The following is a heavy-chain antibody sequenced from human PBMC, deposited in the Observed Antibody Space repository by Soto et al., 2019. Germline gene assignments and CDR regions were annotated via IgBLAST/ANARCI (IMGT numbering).Heavy chain of an antibody. CDR3: ARGFSSVSMDA. V-gene: IGHV4-61*08. CDR1: GDSVSIGGYY. J-gene: IGHJ6*02. Sequence: WETLSLTXAVSGDSVSIGGYYWSWIRQPPGKGLEWIGYIYSSGSANYNPALKSRVTISRDTSKNQISLKVASVTAADPAGYYCARGFSSVSMDAWGQGTTVTVSS. D-gene: IGHD6-19*01. CDR2: IYSSGSA.